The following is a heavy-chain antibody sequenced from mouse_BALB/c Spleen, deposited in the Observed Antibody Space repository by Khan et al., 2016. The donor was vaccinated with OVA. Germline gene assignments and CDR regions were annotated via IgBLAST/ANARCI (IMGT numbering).Heavy chain of an antibody. CDR1: GFSLTSYG. Sequence: QVQLKESGPGLVAPSQSLSITCTISGFSLTSYGIHWVRQPPGKGLEWLVVIWSDGSTTYNSTLISRLSITKDNSTSQVFLKMNSLQTDDTARYYCARQPYYHYYALDYWGQGTSVTVSS. D-gene: IGHD2-10*01. CDR2: IWSDGST. V-gene: IGHV2-6-1*01. CDR3: ARQPYYHYYALDY. J-gene: IGHJ4*01.